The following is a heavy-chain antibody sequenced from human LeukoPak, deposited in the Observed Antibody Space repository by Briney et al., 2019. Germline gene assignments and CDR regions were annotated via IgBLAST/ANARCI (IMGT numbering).Heavy chain of an antibody. J-gene: IGHJ6*02. CDR2: ISISNI. V-gene: IGHV3-48*01. D-gene: IGHD3-16*01. CDR1: GFTFSSYS. Sequence: GGSLRLSCAASGFTFSSYSMNWVRQAPGKGLEWVSYISISNIYYVDSVKGRFTISRDNAKNSLYLQMNSLRAEDTAVYYCARDLYRTVTNYWGNYYHGMDVWGQGTTVTVSS. CDR3: ARDLYRTVTNYWGNYYHGMDV.